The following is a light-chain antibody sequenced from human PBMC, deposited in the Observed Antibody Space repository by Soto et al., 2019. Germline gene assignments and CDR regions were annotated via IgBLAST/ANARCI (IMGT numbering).Light chain of an antibody. CDR2: ETS. J-gene: IGKJ1*01. CDR3: QQYGSSPWT. V-gene: IGKV3-20*01. Sequence: EIVLTQSPGTLSLSPGERATLSCRASQSVNSNYLAWYQQKPGQAPRLLMYETSTRATGIPDRFSGSGSGTDFTLTISRLEPEDFAVYYCQQYGSSPWTFGQGTKVEIK. CDR1: QSVNSNY.